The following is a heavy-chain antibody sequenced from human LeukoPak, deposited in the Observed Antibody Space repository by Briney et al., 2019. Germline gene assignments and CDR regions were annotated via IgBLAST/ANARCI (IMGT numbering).Heavy chain of an antibody. CDR3: ASDYGDLDYYYYGMDV. J-gene: IGHJ6*04. CDR2: ISYDGSNK. Sequence: PGGSLRLSCAASGFTFSSYGMHWVRQAPGKGLEGGAGISYDGSNKYYADSVRGRFTIYRDNSKNKLYLQMNSLTAEDTAVYYCASDYGDLDYYYYGMDVWGKGTTATVSS. CDR1: GFTFSSYG. V-gene: IGHV3-30*03. D-gene: IGHD4-17*01.